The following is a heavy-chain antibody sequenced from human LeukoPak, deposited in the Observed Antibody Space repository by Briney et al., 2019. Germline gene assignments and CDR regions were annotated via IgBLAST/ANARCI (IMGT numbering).Heavy chain of an antibody. J-gene: IGHJ6*02. CDR2: ISAYNGNT. CDR3: ARFLGFSSSWYGYYYCGMDV. CDR1: GYTFTSYG. D-gene: IGHD6-13*01. Sequence: ASVKVSCKASGYTFTSYGISWVRQAPGQGLEWMGWISAYNGNTNYAQKLQGRVTMTTDTSTSTAYMELRSLRSDDTAVYYCARFLGFSSSWYGYYYCGMDVWGQGTTVTVSS. V-gene: IGHV1-18*01.